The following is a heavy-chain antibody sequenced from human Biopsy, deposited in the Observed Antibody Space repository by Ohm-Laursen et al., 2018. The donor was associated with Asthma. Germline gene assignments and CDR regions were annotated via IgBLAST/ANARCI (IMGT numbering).Heavy chain of an antibody. CDR2: IYYSGGT. V-gene: IGHV4-30-4*01. CDR1: GGSIGAGDYY. Sequence: SQTLSLTCSVSGGSIGAGDYYWSWIRQPPGKGLEWIGYIYYSGGTSHNPSLTSRLTISVDTSKNQFSLKLTSVTAADTAVYYCARASLAARANWFDPWGQGTLVSVSS. CDR3: ARASLAARANWFDP. D-gene: IGHD6-6*01. J-gene: IGHJ5*02.